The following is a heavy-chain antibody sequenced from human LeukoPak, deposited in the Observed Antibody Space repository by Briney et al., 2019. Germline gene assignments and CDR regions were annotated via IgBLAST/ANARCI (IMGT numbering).Heavy chain of an antibody. CDR1: GGSISSGDYY. J-gene: IGHJ4*02. Sequence: PSETLSLTCTVSGGSISSGDYYWSWIRQPPGKGLEWIGYIYYSGSTYYNPSLKSRVTISVDTSKNQFSLKLSSVTAADTAVYYCARDGGSYSGYYFDYWGQGTLVTVSS. V-gene: IGHV4-30-4*01. D-gene: IGHD1-26*01. CDR2: IYYSGST. CDR3: ARDGGSYSGYYFDY.